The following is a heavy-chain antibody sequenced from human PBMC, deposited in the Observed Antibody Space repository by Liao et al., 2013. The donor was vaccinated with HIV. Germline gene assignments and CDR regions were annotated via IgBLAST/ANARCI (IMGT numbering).Heavy chain of an antibody. J-gene: IGHJ4*02. D-gene: IGHD3-22*01. CDR1: GGSFSDYY. Sequence: QLQLQESGPGLVKPSETLSLTCAVYGGSFSDYYWSWIRQPPGKGLEWIGEINHSGSTNYNPSLKSRVTISVDTSKNQFSLKLSSVTAADTAVYYCATIRGSGYYRLGVFDFWGQGTLVTVSS. CDR2: INHSGST. V-gene: IGHV4-34*01. CDR3: ATIRGSGYYRLGVFDF.